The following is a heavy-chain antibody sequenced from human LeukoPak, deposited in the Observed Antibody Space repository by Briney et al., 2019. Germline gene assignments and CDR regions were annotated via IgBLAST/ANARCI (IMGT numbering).Heavy chain of an antibody. Sequence: PSQTLSLTCAVSGGSISSGGYYWSWIRQHPGKGLEWIGYIYYSGSTYYNPSLKSRVTISVDTSKNQFSLKLSSVTAADTAVYYCARRIRDSSSSSDYWGQGTLVTVSS. D-gene: IGHD6-6*01. J-gene: IGHJ4*02. CDR3: ARRIRDSSSSSDY. CDR1: GGSISSGGYY. V-gene: IGHV4-31*11. CDR2: IYYSGST.